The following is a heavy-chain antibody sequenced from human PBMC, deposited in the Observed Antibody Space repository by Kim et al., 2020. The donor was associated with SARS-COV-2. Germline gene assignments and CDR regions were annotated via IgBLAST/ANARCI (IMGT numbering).Heavy chain of an antibody. CDR3: TTFDY. Sequence: GGSLRLSCAVSGFTFSSYAIYWVRQAPGKGLEWVAVISSDGSNKYYVDSLKGRFTISRDNSKNMLSLQVSSLRVEDTAVYYCTTFDYWGQATLVTVSS. CDR1: GFTFSSYA. V-gene: IGHV3-33*05. CDR2: ISSDGSNK. J-gene: IGHJ4*02.